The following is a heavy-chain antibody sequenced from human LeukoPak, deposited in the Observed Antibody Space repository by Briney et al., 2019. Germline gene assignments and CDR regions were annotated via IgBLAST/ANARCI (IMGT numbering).Heavy chain of an antibody. D-gene: IGHD2-15*01. CDR3: AKSGLNRFDY. V-gene: IGHV3-9*01. CDR1: GFTFDDYA. J-gene: IGHJ4*02. CDR2: ISWNSGSI. Sequence: GGSLRLSCAASGFTFDDYAMHWVRQPPGKGLEWVSGISWNSGSIGYADSVRGRFTISRDNVKNTLYLQMNSLRAEDTAVYYCAKSGLNRFDYWGQGTLVTVSS.